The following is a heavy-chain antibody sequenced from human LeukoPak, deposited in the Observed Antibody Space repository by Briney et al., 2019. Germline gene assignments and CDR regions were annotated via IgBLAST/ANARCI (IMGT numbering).Heavy chain of an antibody. CDR2: IKQYGSEK. CDR3: ARAAEISALDN. D-gene: IGHD6-13*01. Sequence: PGGSLRLSCEASGFRFSSYWMSWVRQAPGKGVEWVATIKQYGSEKYYVDSVKGRFTISRDNAKKSLFLQMDSLRGEDTAVYYCARAAEISALDNWGQGTLVTVSS. V-gene: IGHV3-7*05. CDR1: GFRFSSYW. J-gene: IGHJ4*02.